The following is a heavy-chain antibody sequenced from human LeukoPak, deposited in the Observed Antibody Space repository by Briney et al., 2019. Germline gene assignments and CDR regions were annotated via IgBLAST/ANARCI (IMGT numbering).Heavy chain of an antibody. CDR1: GGSFSGYY. CDR3: ARRRTGYSSSWPFDY. J-gene: IGHJ4*02. CDR2: INHSGST. V-gene: IGHV4-34*01. D-gene: IGHD6-13*01. Sequence: PSETLSLTCAVYGGSFSGYYWSWIRHPPGKGLEWIGEINHSGSTNYNPSLKSRVTISVDTSKNQFSLKLSSVTAADTAAYYCARRRTGYSSSWPFDYWGQGTLVTVSS.